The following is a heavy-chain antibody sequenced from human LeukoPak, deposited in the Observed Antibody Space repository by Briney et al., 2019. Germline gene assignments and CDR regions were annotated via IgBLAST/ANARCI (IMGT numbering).Heavy chain of an antibody. CDR1: GGSISSYY. Sequence: ASETLSLTCTVSGGSISSYYWSWIRQPPGKGLEWIGYIYYTGSTDYNPSLKSRVAISVDTSKNQFSLKLSSVTAADTAVYYCARGSKAAPGTFDYWGQGTLVTASS. D-gene: IGHD6-13*01. V-gene: IGHV4-59*01. CDR3: ARGSKAAPGTFDY. J-gene: IGHJ4*02. CDR2: IYYTGST.